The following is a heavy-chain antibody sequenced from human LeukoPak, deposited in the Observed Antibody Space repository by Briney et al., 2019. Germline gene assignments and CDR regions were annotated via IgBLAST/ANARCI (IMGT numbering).Heavy chain of an antibody. J-gene: IGHJ1*01. CDR2: TIPIFGTA. CDR1: GGTFSSYA. D-gene: IGHD3-10*01. V-gene: IGHV1-69*06. Sequence: SVKVSCKASGGTFSSYAISLVRQAPGQGLEWMGGTIPIFGTANYAQKFQGRVTITADKSTSTDYMELSSLRSEDTAVYYCASITMVRGVISYFQHWGQGTLVTVSS. CDR3: ASITMVRGVISYFQH.